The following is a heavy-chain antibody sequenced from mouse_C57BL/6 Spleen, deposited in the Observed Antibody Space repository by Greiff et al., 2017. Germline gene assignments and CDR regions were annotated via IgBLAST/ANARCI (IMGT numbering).Heavy chain of an antibody. D-gene: IGHD1-1*01. Sequence: QVQLQQPGAELVKPGASVKMSCKASGYTFTSYWITWVKQRPGQGLEWIGDINPGSGSTNYNEKFKSKATLTVDTSSSTAYMQLSSLTSEDSAVYYCARYYYGSSYDGYFDVWGTGTTVTVSS. J-gene: IGHJ1*03. V-gene: IGHV1-55*01. CDR1: GYTFTSYW. CDR2: INPGSGST. CDR3: ARYYYGSSYDGYFDV.